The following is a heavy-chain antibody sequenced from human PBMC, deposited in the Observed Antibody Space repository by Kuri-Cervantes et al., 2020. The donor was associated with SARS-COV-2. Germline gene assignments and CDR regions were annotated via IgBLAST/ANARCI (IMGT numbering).Heavy chain of an antibody. J-gene: IGHJ4*02. Sequence: GESLKISCAASGFTFSSYGMHWVRQAPGKGLEWVAVIWYDGGNKYYADSVKGRFTISRDNSKNTLYLQMNSLRAEDTAVYYCAKVAYSYGYPTHYFDYWGQGTLVTVSS. CDR3: AKVAYSYGYPTHYFDY. CDR2: IWYDGGNK. V-gene: IGHV3-33*06. D-gene: IGHD5-18*01. CDR1: GFTFSSYG.